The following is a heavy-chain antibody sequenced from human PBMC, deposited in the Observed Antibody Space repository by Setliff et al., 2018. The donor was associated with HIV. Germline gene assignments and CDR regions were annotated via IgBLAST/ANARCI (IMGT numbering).Heavy chain of an antibody. D-gene: IGHD5-18*01. CDR2: IIPIFGTA. CDR1: GDNFRTYE. CDR3: AREKGNMDSSMVLYYYFGMVV. V-gene: IGHV1-69*13. Sequence: SVKVSCKASGDNFRTYEISWVRQAPGQGPEWMGGIIPIFGTANYAQRFQGRVTFTADESKNTVYMELRSLKSEDTAVYYCAREKGNMDSSMVLYYYFGMVVWCQGTTVTVSS. J-gene: IGHJ6*02.